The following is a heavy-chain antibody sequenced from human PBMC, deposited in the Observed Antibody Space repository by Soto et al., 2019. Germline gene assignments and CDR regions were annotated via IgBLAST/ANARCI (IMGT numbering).Heavy chain of an antibody. CDR2: INHSGST. Sequence: PSETLSLTCAVYGGSFSGYYWSWIRQPPGKGLEWIGEINHSGSTNYNPSLKSRVTISVDTSKNQFSLKLSSVTAADTAVYYCARDRQYYYDSSGYLFSSPNFDYWGQGTLVTVSS. CDR1: GGSFSGYY. V-gene: IGHV4-34*01. J-gene: IGHJ4*02. CDR3: ARDRQYYYDSSGYLFSSPNFDY. D-gene: IGHD3-22*01.